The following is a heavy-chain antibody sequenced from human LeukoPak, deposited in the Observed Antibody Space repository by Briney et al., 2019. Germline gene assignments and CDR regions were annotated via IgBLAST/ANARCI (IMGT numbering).Heavy chain of an antibody. CDR2: ISGSGGST. Sequence: GGSLRLSCAASGFTFSSYAMSWVRQAPGKGLEWVSAISGSGGSTYYADSVKGRFTISRDNSKNTLYLQMNSLRAEDTAVYYCAKAGRYYDSSGLDYWGQGTLVTVSS. V-gene: IGHV3-23*01. CDR3: AKAGRYYDSSGLDY. D-gene: IGHD3-22*01. CDR1: GFTFSSYA. J-gene: IGHJ4*02.